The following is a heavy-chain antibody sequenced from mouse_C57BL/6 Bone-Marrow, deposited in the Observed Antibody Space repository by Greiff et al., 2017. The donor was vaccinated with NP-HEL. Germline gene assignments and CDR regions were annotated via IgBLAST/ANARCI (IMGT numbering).Heavy chain of an antibody. CDR3: ARKSKGAMGY. CDR2: IYPSDSET. V-gene: IGHV1-61*01. Sequence: QVQLQQPGAELVRPGSSVKLSCKASGYTFTSYWMDWVKQRPGQGLEWIGNIYPSDSETHYNQKFKDKATLTVDKSSSTAYMQLSSLTSEDSAVYYCARKSKGAMGYWGQGTSVTVSS. J-gene: IGHJ4*01. CDR1: GYTFTSYW.